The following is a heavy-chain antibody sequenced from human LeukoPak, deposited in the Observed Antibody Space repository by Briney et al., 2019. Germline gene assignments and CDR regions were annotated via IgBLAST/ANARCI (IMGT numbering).Heavy chain of an antibody. CDR2: IYYSGST. CDR3: ARDREYSSSGLVWFDP. V-gene: IGHV4-59*02. D-gene: IGHD6-6*01. J-gene: IGHJ5*02. Sequence: SETLSLTCTVSGGSVSGYYWSWIRQPPGKGLEWIGYIYYSGSTNYNPSLKSRVTISVDTSENQFSLKLTSVAAADTAVYYCARDREYSSSGLVWFDPWGHGILVTVSS. CDR1: GGSVSGYY.